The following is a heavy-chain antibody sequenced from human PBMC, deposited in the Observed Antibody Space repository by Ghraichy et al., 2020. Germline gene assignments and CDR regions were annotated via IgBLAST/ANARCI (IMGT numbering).Heavy chain of an antibody. Sequence: GGSLRLSCEASGFSFSSFAMSWVRQTPGKGLEWVSLINTNDGETYYADSVKGRFTISRDNSKNMVYLQMNSLRAEDTAVYYCVKWFLHWYYGMDVWGQGTTVIVSS. CDR3: VKWFLHWYYGMDV. CDR1: GFSFSSFA. D-gene: IGHD3-10*01. V-gene: IGHV3-23*01. CDR2: INTNDGET. J-gene: IGHJ6*02.